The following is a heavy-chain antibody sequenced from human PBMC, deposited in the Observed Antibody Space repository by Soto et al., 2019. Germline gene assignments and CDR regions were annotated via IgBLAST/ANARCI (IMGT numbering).Heavy chain of an antibody. J-gene: IGHJ4*02. CDR1: GGSISSYY. V-gene: IGHV4-59*01. Sequence: PSETLSLTCTVSGGSISSYYWSLIRQPPGKGLEWIGYIYYSGSTNYNPSLKSRVTISVDTSKNQFSLKLSSVTAADTAVYYCARAPRYSSGWTGIEYWGQGTLVTVSS. CDR3: ARAPRYSSGWTGIEY. CDR2: IYYSGST. D-gene: IGHD6-19*01.